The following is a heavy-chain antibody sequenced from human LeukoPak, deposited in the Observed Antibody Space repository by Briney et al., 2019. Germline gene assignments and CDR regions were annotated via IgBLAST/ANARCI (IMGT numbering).Heavy chain of an antibody. J-gene: IGHJ6*03. D-gene: IGHD2/OR15-2a*01. CDR1: GYTFTSYD. CDR2: MNPNSGIT. CDR3: ARGSFPYYYYYMDV. V-gene: IGHV1-8*03. Sequence: ASVKVSCKASGYTFTSYDINWLRQATGQGLEWMGWMNPNSGITGYAQKFQGRVTITRNTSISTAYMELSSLRSEDTAVYYCARGSFPYYYYYMDVWGKGTTVTVSS.